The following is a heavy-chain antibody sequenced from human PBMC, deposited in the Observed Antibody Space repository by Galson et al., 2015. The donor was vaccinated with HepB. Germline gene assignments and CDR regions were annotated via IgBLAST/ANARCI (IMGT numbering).Heavy chain of an antibody. V-gene: IGHV1-18*04. CDR2: ISGYNGIT. J-gene: IGHJ3*02. D-gene: IGHD4-23*01. CDR1: GYRFDGYG. Sequence: SVKVSCKASGYRFDGYGITWVRQAPGQGLEWMGWISGYNGITHYAQNLQDRITMTTDTSTATAYMELRSLRFDYTAVYYCARGAKYYSGNRFFLDAFDIWGKGTMVTVSA. CDR3: ARGAKYYSGNRFFLDAFDI.